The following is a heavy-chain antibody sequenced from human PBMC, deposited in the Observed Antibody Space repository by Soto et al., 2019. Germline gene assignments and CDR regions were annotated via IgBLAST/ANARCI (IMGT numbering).Heavy chain of an antibody. V-gene: IGHV3-53*01. J-gene: IGHJ6*02. CDR1: GFTVSSNY. CDR2: IYSGGST. CDR3: ASALRTLYGMDV. Sequence: EVQLVESGGGLIQPGGSLRLSCAASGFTVSSNYMSWVRQAPGKGLEWVSVIYSGGSTYYADSVKGRFTISRDNSKNTLYLQMTSLRAADTAVYYCASALRTLYGMDVWGQGTTVTVSS.